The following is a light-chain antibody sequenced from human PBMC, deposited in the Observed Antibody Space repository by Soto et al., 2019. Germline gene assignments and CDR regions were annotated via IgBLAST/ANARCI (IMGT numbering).Light chain of an antibody. Sequence: EIVMTQSPATLSVSPGERATLSCRASQSVSSNLAWYQQRPGQAPSLLIYGASTRATGIPARFSGGGSGTEFTLAISSLQSEDFAVYYCQQYNDWPPYTFGQGTQLEIK. CDR2: GAS. V-gene: IGKV3-15*01. CDR1: QSVSSN. CDR3: QQYNDWPPYT. J-gene: IGKJ2*01.